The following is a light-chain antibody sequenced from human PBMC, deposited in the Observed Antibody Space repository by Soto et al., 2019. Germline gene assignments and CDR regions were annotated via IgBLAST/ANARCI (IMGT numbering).Light chain of an antibody. Sequence: DIQMIQSPSSLSAFVGDRVSITCRASQTINTYVNWYQQKQGKAPKLLIYGASTLQRGVPSRFSGTGSGTDFTLTISTLLPEDSATYYCQQSFSALFTFGQGTRLEIK. J-gene: IGKJ5*01. CDR3: QQSFSALFT. CDR1: QTINTY. V-gene: IGKV1-39*01. CDR2: GAS.